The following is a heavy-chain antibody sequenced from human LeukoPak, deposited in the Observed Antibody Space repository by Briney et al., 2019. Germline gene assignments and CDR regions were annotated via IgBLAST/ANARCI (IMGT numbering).Heavy chain of an antibody. Sequence: SETLSLTCTVSGGSISSSSYYWGWIRQPPGKGLEWIGSIYYSGSTYYNPSLKSRVTISVDTSKNQFSLKLSSVTAADTAVYYCARGPDGYNSTFDYWGQGTLVTVSS. CDR2: IYYSGST. CDR3: ARGPDGYNSTFDY. V-gene: IGHV4-39*01. CDR1: GGSISSSSYY. D-gene: IGHD5-24*01. J-gene: IGHJ4*02.